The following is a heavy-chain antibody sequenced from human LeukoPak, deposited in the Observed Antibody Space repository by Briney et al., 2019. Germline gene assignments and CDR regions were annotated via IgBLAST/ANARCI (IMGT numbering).Heavy chain of an antibody. Sequence: GASVKVSRKASGGTFSSYAISWVRQAPGQGLEWMGGIIPIFGTANYAQTFQERVTITRDMSTSTAYMELSSLRSEDTAMYYCAAVSDYDFWSVVRYWGQGTLVTVSS. J-gene: IGHJ4*02. V-gene: IGHV1-69*05. CDR3: AAVSDYDFWSVVRY. CDR2: IIPIFGTA. D-gene: IGHD3-3*01. CDR1: GGTFSSYA.